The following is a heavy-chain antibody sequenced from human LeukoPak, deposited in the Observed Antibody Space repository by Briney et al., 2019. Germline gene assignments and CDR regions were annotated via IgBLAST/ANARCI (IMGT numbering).Heavy chain of an antibody. CDR1: GFIFDTYG. J-gene: IGHJ4*02. CDR2: VNSDGSIT. CDR3: ATSVSVPGAK. V-gene: IGHV3-74*01. Sequence: GGSLRLSCAASGFIFDTYGMHWVRQAPGKGLGWVSRVNSDGSITNYADSVKGRFTISRDNAKNTLYLQMNSLRAEDTAVYYCATSVSVPGAKWGQGTLVTVSS. D-gene: IGHD6-19*01.